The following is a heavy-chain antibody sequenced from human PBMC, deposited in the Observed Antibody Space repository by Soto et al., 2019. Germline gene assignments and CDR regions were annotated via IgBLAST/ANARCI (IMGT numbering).Heavy chain of an antibody. V-gene: IGHV3-33*01. J-gene: IGHJ4*02. CDR1: GFTFSTYG. D-gene: IGHD3-10*01. CDR3: ARDLGAFNYGSAYFDY. Sequence: PGGSLRLSCAPSGFTFSTYGMHWVRQAPGKGLEWVVVIWYDGSNQYYADSVKGRFTISRDNSKNMLYLQMNSLRAEDTAVYYCARDLGAFNYGSAYFDYWGQGTPVTV. CDR2: IWYDGSNQ.